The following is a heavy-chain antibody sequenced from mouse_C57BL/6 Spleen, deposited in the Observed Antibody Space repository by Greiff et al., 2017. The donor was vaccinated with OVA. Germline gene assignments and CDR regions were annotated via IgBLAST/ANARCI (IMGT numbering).Heavy chain of an antibody. CDR1: GYTFPSYW. Sequence: QVQLQQPGAELVRPGTSVKLSCKASGYTFPSYWMHWVKQRPGQGLEWIGVIDPSDSYTNYNQKFKGKATLTVDTSSSTAYMQLSSLTSEDSAVYYCAKTPTVVATRYAMDYWGQGTSVTVSS. V-gene: IGHV1-59*01. CDR3: AKTPTVVATRYAMDY. J-gene: IGHJ4*01. CDR2: IDPSDSYT. D-gene: IGHD1-1*01.